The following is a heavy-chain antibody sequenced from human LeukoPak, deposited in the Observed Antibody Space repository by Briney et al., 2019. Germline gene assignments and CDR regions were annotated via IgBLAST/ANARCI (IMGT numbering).Heavy chain of an antibody. D-gene: IGHD1-7*01. V-gene: IGHV4-59*11. J-gene: IGHJ6*03. CDR3: ARAIELELRVLDHMDV. CDR2: IYYSGST. CDR1: GGSISSHY. Sequence: SETLSLTCTVSGGSISSHYWSWIRQPPGKGLEWIGYIYYSGSTNYNPSLKSRVTISVDTSKNQFSLKLSSVTAADTAVYYCARAIELELRVLDHMDVWGKGTTVTVSS.